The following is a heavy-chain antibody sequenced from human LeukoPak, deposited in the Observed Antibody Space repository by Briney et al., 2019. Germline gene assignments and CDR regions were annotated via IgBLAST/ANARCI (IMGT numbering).Heavy chain of an antibody. CDR2: IYYSGST. D-gene: IGHD2-2*01. Sequence: SETLSLTCTVSGGSISSYYWSWIRQPPGKGLEWIGYIYYSGSTNYSPSLKSRVTISVDTSKNQFSLKLSSVTAADTAVYYCARELGYCSSTSCSSDWFDPWGQGTLVTVSS. V-gene: IGHV4-59*01. CDR3: ARELGYCSSTSCSSDWFDP. J-gene: IGHJ5*02. CDR1: GGSISSYY.